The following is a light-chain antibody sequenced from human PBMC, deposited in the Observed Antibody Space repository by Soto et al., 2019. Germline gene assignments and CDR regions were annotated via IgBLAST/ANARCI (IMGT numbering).Light chain of an antibody. CDR3: TSYTSSSTYV. Sequence: QSALTQPASVSGSPGQSITISCTGTSSDVGDYNYVSWYQQHPGKAPKLMIYDVSNRPSGVSNRFSGSTSGNTASLTISGLPAEDEADYYCTSYTSSSTYVFGTGTKLTVL. V-gene: IGLV2-14*01. CDR1: SSDVGDYNY. CDR2: DVS. J-gene: IGLJ1*01.